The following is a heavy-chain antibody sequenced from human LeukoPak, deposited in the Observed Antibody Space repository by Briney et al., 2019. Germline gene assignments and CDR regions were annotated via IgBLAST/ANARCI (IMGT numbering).Heavy chain of an antibody. J-gene: IGHJ4*02. D-gene: IGHD1-26*01. CDR1: GFAVGANS. CDR2: LYSAGDT. Sequence: PGGSLRLSCAASGFAVGANSMSWVRQAPGKGLEWVSGLYSAGDTYYADPVKGRFIISRDSSKNTLYLQMNSLRADDTAVYYCATRSGTYYYWGQGTLVTVSS. V-gene: IGHV3-53*01. CDR3: ATRSGTYYY.